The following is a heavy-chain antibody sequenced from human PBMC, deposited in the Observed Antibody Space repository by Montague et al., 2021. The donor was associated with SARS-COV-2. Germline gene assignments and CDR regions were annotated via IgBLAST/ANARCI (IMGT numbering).Heavy chain of an antibody. CDR2: IYASGGT. V-gene: IGHV4-4*07. Sequence: SETLSLTCSVSGEPIGGFFWNWIWHRAGPGTEWIGSIYASGGTDYNPSLESRVTMSVDTYKNQFSLKVNSVTAADTAMYYCAGGVVAAPPVVDYWGRGTLVTVSS. J-gene: IGHJ4*02. CDR1: GEPIGGFF. CDR3: AGGVVAAPPVVDY. D-gene: IGHD2-15*01.